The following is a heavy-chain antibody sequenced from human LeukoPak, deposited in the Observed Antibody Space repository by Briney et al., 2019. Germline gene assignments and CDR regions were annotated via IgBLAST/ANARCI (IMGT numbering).Heavy chain of an antibody. CDR2: INPAGNYA. Sequence: GGSLRLSCAASGFTFSNYWIHWVRQAPDKGLVRVSRINPAGNYANYADSVKGRFTISRDNAKNTVYLQMNSLRAEDTALFYCVRDWDHYDFDSWGQGTLVTVSS. CDR1: GFTFSNYW. D-gene: IGHD3-3*01. CDR3: VRDWDHYDFDS. V-gene: IGHV3-74*01. J-gene: IGHJ5*01.